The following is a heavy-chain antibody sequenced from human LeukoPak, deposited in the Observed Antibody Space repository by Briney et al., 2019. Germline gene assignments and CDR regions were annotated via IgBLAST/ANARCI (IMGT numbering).Heavy chain of an antibody. D-gene: IGHD2-15*01. J-gene: IGHJ4*02. CDR1: GFTFSSYG. V-gene: IGHV3-30*18. CDR2: ISYDGSNK. CDR3: AKEGRVVAATQSSPDY. Sequence: GGSLRLSCAASGFTFSSYGMHWVRQAPGKGLEWVAVISYDGSNKYYADSVKGRFTISRDNPKNTLYLQMNSLRAEDTAVYYCAKEGRVVAATQSSPDYWGQGTLVTVSS.